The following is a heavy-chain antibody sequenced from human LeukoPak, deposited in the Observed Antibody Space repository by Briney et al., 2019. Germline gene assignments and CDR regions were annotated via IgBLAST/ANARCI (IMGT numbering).Heavy chain of an antibody. V-gene: IGHV4-59*01. CDR3: ARGGYGIRYCMDV. CDR2: IYYSGST. Sequence: PSETLSLTCTVSGGSISDYYWSWIRQPPGKGLEWIGYIYYSGSTNYNPSLKSRVTISVDTSKNRFSLRLSSVTAADTAVYYCARGGYGIRYCMDVWGQGTTVTVSS. CDR1: GGSISDYY. J-gene: IGHJ6*02. D-gene: IGHD1-1*01.